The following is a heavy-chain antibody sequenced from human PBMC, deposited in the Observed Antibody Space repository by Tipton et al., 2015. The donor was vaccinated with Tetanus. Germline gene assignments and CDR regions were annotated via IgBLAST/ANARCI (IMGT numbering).Heavy chain of an antibody. J-gene: IGHJ5*02. CDR2: TYIRGTT. CDR1: GGSIASQY. D-gene: IGHD1-1*01. Sequence: TLSLTCTVSGGSIASQYWSWIRQPAGKGLEWIGRTYIRGTTTYNPSLKSRFTISVDTSENQMSLRLTSVTAADTAVYYCARDRGDTGTVNWFDPWGQGTLVTVSS. CDR3: ARDRGDTGTVNWFDP. V-gene: IGHV4-4*07.